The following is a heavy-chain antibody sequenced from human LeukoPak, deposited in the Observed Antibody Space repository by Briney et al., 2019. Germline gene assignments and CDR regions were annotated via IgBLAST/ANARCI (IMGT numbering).Heavy chain of an antibody. CDR3: ARDVQADDSSGYHYAWHFDY. Sequence: ASVKVSCKASGYTFTSYYMHWVRQAPGHGLEWMVIINPSGGSTSYAQKFQGRVTMTRDTSTSTVYMELSSLRSEDTAVYYCARDVQADDSSGYHYAWHFDYWGQGILVTVSS. J-gene: IGHJ4*02. D-gene: IGHD3-22*01. V-gene: IGHV1-46*01. CDR2: INPSGGST. CDR1: GYTFTSYY.